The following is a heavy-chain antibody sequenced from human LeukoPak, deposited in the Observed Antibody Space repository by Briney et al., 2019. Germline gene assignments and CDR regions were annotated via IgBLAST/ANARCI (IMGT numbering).Heavy chain of an antibody. CDR1: GGSISRDY. CDR3: ARVGSSGSFWFDP. V-gene: IGHV4-59*08. CDR2: IYYSGST. Sequence: SETLSLTCTVSGGSISRDYWSWLRQPPGKGLEWIGYIYYSGSTYYNPSLKSRVTISVDTSKNQFSLKLSSVTAADTAVYYCARVGSSGSFWFDPWGQGTLVTVSS. J-gene: IGHJ5*02. D-gene: IGHD6-19*01.